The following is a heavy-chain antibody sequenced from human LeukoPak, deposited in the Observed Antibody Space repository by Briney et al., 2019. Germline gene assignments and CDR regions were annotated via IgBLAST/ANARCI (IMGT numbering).Heavy chain of an antibody. CDR3: ARLGLSSGSYLDY. Sequence: PSDTLSLPCTVAGGSVGRYYWSGVPDPPGGGVGCIGYIYYSGSPNYHPSPKRRVTISVDTSKNQFSLKLSSVTAADTAVYYCARLGLSSGSYLDYWGQGTLVTVSS. CDR2: IYYSGSP. CDR1: GGSVGRYY. V-gene: IGHV4-59*08. D-gene: IGHD1-26*01. J-gene: IGHJ4*02.